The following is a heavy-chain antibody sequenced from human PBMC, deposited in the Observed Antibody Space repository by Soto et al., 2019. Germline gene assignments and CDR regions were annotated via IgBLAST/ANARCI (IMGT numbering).Heavy chain of an antibody. D-gene: IGHD2-15*01. CDR1: VFTFSSYS. CDR3: ARDFLGYCSGGSCYFGWFDP. V-gene: IGHV3-21*01. Sequence: GGSLRLSCAASVFTFSSYSMNWVRQAPGKGLEWVSSISSSSSYIYYADSVKGRFTISRDNAKNSLYLQMNSLRAEDTAVYYCARDFLGYCSGGSCYFGWFDPWGQGTLVTVSS. CDR2: ISSSSSYI. J-gene: IGHJ5*02.